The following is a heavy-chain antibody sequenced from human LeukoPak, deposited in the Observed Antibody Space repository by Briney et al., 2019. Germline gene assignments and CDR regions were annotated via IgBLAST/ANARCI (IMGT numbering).Heavy chain of an antibody. CDR3: ARDQRIPAQHRFDY. D-gene: IGHD2-15*01. V-gene: IGHV4-59*12. CDR1: GGSISSYY. J-gene: IGHJ4*02. CDR2: IYYSGST. Sequence: SETLSLTCTVSGGSISSYYWSWIRQPPGKGLEWIGYIYYSGSTYYNPSLKSRVTISVDTSKNQFSLKLSSVTAADTAVYYCARDQRIPAQHRFDYWGQGTLVTVSS.